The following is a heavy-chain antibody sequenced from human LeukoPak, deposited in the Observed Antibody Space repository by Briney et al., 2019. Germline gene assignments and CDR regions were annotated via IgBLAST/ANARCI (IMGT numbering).Heavy chain of an antibody. CDR1: GGSISGYY. Sequence: SETLSLTCTVSGGSISGYYWSWIRQPPGKGLEWIGEINHSGSTNYNPSLKSRVTISVDTSKNQFSLKLSSVTAADTAVYYCARRRNWGCLDYWGQGTLVTVSS. J-gene: IGHJ4*02. CDR2: INHSGST. V-gene: IGHV4-34*01. CDR3: ARRRNWGCLDY. D-gene: IGHD7-27*01.